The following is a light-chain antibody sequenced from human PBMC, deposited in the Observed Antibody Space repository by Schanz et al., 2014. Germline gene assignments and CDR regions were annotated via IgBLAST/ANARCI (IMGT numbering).Light chain of an antibody. Sequence: QSALTQPASVSGSPGQSITISCTGTSSDVGGYNYVSWYQQHPGKAPKLMIYDVSYRPSGVSNRFSGSKSANTASLTISGXXXEDEADYYCSSYTSSNTWVFGGGTKLTVL. CDR2: DVS. CDR1: SSDVGGYNY. V-gene: IGLV2-14*03. J-gene: IGLJ3*02. CDR3: SSYTSSNTWV.